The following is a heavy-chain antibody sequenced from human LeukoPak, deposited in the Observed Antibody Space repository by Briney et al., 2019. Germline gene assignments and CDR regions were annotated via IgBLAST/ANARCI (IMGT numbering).Heavy chain of an antibody. CDR2: INPSGGST. V-gene: IGHV1-46*01. D-gene: IGHD6-13*01. Sequence: RASVKVSCKASGYTFTSYYMHWVRQAPGQGLEWMGIINPSGGSTSYAQKFQGRVTMTRDMSTSTVYMELSSLRSEDTAVYYCARDQIPHYSSSWYADYWGQGTLVTVSS. CDR1: GYTFTSYY. J-gene: IGHJ4*02. CDR3: ARDQIPHYSSSWYADY.